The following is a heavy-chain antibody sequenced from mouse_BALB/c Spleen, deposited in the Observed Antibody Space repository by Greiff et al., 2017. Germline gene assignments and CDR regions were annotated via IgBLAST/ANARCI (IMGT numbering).Heavy chain of an antibody. CDR3: ARLEGHGFAY. Sequence: EVKLVESGAELVKPGASVKLSCTASGFNIKDTYMHWVKQRPEQGLEWIGRIDPANGNTKYDPKFQGKATITADTSSNTAYLQLSSLTSEDTAVYYCARLEGHGFAYWGQGTLVTVSA. CDR2: IDPANGNT. J-gene: IGHJ3*01. V-gene: IGHV14-3*02. CDR1: GFNIKDTY. D-gene: IGHD3-3*01.